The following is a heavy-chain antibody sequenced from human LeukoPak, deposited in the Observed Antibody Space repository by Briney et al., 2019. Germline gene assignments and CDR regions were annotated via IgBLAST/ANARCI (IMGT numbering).Heavy chain of an antibody. CDR1: GDSFSSNSAA. Sequence: SQTLSLTCAISGDSFSSNSAAWNWIRQSPSRGLEWLGRTYYRSKWYNDYAASMKSRIIINADTSKNQFSLQLNSVILEDTAVYYCARKTGDFDYWGQGTLVTVSS. V-gene: IGHV6-1*01. D-gene: IGHD7-27*01. CDR3: ARKTGDFDY. J-gene: IGHJ4*02. CDR2: TYYRSKWYN.